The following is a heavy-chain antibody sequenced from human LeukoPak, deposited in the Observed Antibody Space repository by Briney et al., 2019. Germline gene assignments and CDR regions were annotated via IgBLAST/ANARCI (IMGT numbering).Heavy chain of an antibody. Sequence: SGTLSLTCAVSGGSISSSNWWSWVRQPPGKGLEWIGEIYHSGSTNYNPSLKSRVTISVDKSENQFSLKLSSVTAADTAVYYCARELYCSGGSCYHNWFDPWGQGTLVTVSS. CDR3: ARELYCSGGSCYHNWFDP. J-gene: IGHJ5*02. CDR2: IYHSGST. V-gene: IGHV4-4*02. D-gene: IGHD2-15*01. CDR1: GGSISSSNW.